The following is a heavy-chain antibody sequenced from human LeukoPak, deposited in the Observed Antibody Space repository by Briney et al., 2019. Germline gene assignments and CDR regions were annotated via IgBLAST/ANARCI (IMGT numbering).Heavy chain of an antibody. V-gene: IGHV4-59*08. J-gene: IGHJ5*02. Sequence: SETLSLTCTVSGGSISSYYWSWIRQPPGKGLEWIGYIYYSGSTNYNPSLKSRVTISVDTSKNQFSLKLSSVTAADTAVYYCARLGPHGSGREYNRFDPWGQGTLVTVSS. CDR2: IYYSGST. CDR3: ARLGPHGSGREYNRFDP. D-gene: IGHD3-10*01. CDR1: GGSISSYY.